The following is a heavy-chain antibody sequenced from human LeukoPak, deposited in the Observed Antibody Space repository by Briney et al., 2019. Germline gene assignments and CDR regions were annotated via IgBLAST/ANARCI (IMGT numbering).Heavy chain of an antibody. D-gene: IGHD3-3*01. V-gene: IGHV4-61*08. J-gene: IGHJ5*02. CDR3: ARANLLEWSLSGWFDP. CDR2: IYYSGST. CDR1: GGSISSGGYS. Sequence: PSETLSLTCAVSGGSISSGGYSWSWIRQPPGKGLEWIGYIYYSGSTNYNPSLKSRVTISVDTSKNQFSLKLSSVTAADTAVYYCARANLLEWSLSGWFDPWGQGTLGTVSS.